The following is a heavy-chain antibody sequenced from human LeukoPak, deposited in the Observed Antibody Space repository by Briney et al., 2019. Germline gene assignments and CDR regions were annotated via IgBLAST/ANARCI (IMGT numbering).Heavy chain of an antibody. CDR3: ARDAYDSSGYSFDY. CDR2: ISSGSYHI. D-gene: IGHD3-22*01. CDR1: GFTFSSYS. J-gene: IGHJ4*02. Sequence: GGSLRLSCGASGFTFSSYSMNWVRQAPGKGLEWVSSISSGSYHIYYADAVKGRFSISRDNAKNSLYLQMNSLRAEDTALYYCARDAYDSSGYSFDYWGQGTLVTVSS. V-gene: IGHV3-21*01.